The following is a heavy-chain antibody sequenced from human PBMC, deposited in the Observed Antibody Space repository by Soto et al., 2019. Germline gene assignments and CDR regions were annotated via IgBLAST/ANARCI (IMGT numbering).Heavy chain of an antibody. CDR1: GFTFSSYA. J-gene: IGHJ4*02. CDR3: AKSEKDFYGSSGYSYYFDS. V-gene: IGHV3-23*01. CDR2: ISGSGGST. D-gene: IGHD3-22*01. Sequence: GGSLRLSCAASGFTFSSYAMSWVRQAPGKGLEWVSAISGSGGSTYYADSVKGGFTISRDNSKNTLYLQMNSLRAEEAAVYYCAKSEKDFYGSSGYSYYFDSWGQGTLVTVSS.